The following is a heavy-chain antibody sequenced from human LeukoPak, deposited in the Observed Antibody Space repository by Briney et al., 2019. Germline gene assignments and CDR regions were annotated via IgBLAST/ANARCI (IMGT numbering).Heavy chain of an antibody. V-gene: IGHV3-21*01. CDR3: ARGGAAAGTRGNYFDY. Sequence: SGGSLRLSCAASGFTFSSYSMNWVRQAPGKGLEWVSSISSSSSYIYYADSVKGRFTISRDNAKNSLYLQMNSLRAEDTAVYYCARGGAAAGTRGNYFDYWGQGTLVTVSS. CDR1: GFTFSSYS. D-gene: IGHD6-13*01. CDR2: ISSSSSYI. J-gene: IGHJ4*02.